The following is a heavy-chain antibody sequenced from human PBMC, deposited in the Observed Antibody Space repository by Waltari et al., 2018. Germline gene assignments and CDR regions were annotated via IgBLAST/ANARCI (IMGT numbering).Heavy chain of an antibody. Sequence: EEQLVESGGGVVRPGGSLRLSCAASGFPFDHYAMAWVRQAPGEGLGLVSGINWVGSMPGYACSVKGRFTISRDNAKNSLHLHVNRLTAEDTAFYYGGRVNSNYVKWFDPWGQGTLVIVSS. CDR3: GRVNSNYVKWFDP. CDR1: GFPFDHYA. D-gene: IGHD4-4*01. V-gene: IGHV3-20*04. J-gene: IGHJ5*02. CDR2: INWVGSMP.